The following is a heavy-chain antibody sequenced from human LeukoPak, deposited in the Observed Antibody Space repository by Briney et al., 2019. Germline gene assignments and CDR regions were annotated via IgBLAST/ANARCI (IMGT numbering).Heavy chain of an antibody. V-gene: IGHV1-2*02. J-gene: IGHJ5*02. CDR1: GYTFTGYY. D-gene: IGHD6-19*01. CDR2: INPNSGGT. CDR3: ASQVVGIAVAVSWFDP. Sequence: ASVKVSCKASGYTFTGYYMHRVRQAPGQGLEWMGWINPNSGGTNYAQKFQGRVTMTRDTSISTAYMELSRLRSDDTAVYYCASQVVGIAVAVSWFDPWGQGTLVTVSS.